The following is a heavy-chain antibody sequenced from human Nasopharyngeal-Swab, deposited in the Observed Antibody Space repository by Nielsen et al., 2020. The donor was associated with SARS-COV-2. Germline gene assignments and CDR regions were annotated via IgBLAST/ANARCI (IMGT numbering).Heavy chain of an antibody. CDR2: TYYRSKWYN. D-gene: IGHD4-17*01. V-gene: IGHV6-1*01. Sequence: WSRQCPSRGLEWLGRTYYRSKWYNDYAVSVKSRITINPDTSKNQFSLHLNSVTPEDTAVYYCARARGAYGDYYYYYYTDVWGKGTTVTVSS. J-gene: IGHJ6*03. CDR3: ARARGAYGDYYYYYYTDV.